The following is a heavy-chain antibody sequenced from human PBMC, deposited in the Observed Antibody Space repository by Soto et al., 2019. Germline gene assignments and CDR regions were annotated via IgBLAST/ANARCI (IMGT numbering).Heavy chain of an antibody. Sequence: PSETLSLTCTVSAGSITSDEYYWNWIRYRPGKGLEWIGFIHYTGSTFYNPSLESRASIPIDTSESQFSLNLASVTVADTAVYYCARRPTGSGSSFFDYWGPGTLVTVSS. D-gene: IGHD3-10*01. CDR2: IHYTGST. CDR1: AGSITSDEYY. CDR3: ARRPTGSGSSFFDY. V-gene: IGHV4-31*03. J-gene: IGHJ4*02.